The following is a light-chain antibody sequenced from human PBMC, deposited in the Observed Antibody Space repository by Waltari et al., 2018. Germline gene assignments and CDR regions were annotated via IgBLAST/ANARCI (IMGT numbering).Light chain of an antibody. CDR2: DSS. V-gene: IGKV3-11*01. CDR1: QSVNF. CDR3: LQRSNWPPT. J-gene: IGKJ5*01. Sequence: DTVLTQSPATLSLSPGERATLSCRASQSVNFLAWYQQKPGQAPRLLIYDSSKRATGIPARFSGSGSGTDFTLTISSLEPEDFVVYYCLQRSNWPPTFGQGTRLEMK.